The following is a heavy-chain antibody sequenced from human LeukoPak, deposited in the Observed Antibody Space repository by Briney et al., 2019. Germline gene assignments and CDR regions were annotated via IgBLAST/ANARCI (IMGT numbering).Heavy chain of an antibody. J-gene: IGHJ4*02. Sequence: PSETVSLTCIVSGGSISSSSHNWGWIRQPPGKGLEWIGSIYYSGTTYYNPSLKSRLTISVDTSKNQFSLKLSSVTAVDTAVYYCARHDRTIASPLVWGQGILVTVSS. CDR1: GGSISSSSHN. V-gene: IGHV4-39*01. CDR2: IYYSGTT. D-gene: IGHD6-13*01. CDR3: ARHDRTIASPLV.